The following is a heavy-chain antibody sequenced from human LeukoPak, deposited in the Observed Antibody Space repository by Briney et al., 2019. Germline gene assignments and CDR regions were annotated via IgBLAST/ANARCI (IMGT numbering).Heavy chain of an antibody. V-gene: IGHV4-59*01. J-gene: IGHJ4*02. Sequence: PSETLSLTCTVSGGSISSYYWGWIRQPPGKGLEWIGYIYYSGSTNYNPSLKSRVTISVDTSKNQFSLKLSSVTAADTAVYYCARGNSGSYVPTYWGQGTLVTVSS. CDR1: GGSISSYY. CDR3: ARGNSGSYVPTY. CDR2: IYYSGST. D-gene: IGHD1-26*01.